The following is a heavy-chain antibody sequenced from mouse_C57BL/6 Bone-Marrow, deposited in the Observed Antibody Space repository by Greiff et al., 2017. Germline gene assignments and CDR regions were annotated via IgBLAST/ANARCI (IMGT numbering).Heavy chain of an antibody. CDR2: INPNNGGT. V-gene: IGHV1-26*01. J-gene: IGHJ3*01. CDR3: ARRPRFAY. Sequence: EVQLQQSGPELVKPGASVKISCKASRYTFTDYYMNWVKQSHGKSLEWIGDINPNNGGTSYNQKFKGKATLTVDKSSSTAYMELRSLTSEDSAVYYCARRPRFAYWGQGTLVTVSA. CDR1: RYTFTDYY.